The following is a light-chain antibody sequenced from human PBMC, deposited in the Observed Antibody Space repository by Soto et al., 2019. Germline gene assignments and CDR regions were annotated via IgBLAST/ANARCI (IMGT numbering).Light chain of an antibody. Sequence: EIVMTQSPATLSVSPGERATLSCRASQSVSSNLAWYQQKPGQAPRLLIYGASTRATGIPARFSGSGSVTEFTLTISSLQSEDFAVYFCQQYNNWPQTFGQGTRWIS. CDR1: QSVSSN. V-gene: IGKV3-15*01. CDR3: QQYNNWPQT. J-gene: IGKJ1*01. CDR2: GAS.